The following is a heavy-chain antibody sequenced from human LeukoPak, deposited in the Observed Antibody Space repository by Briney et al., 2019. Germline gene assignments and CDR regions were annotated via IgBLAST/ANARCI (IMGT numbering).Heavy chain of an antibody. J-gene: IGHJ3*01. V-gene: IGHV3-9*01. CDR3: ASSKGSTGYFSAFDL. CDR2: ISWNSGTI. CDR1: GFIFEDYA. Sequence: GGSLRLSCVASGFIFEDYAMHWVRQAPGKGLEWVSGISWNSGTIGYADSVKGRFTISRDNAKNSLYLQMNTLRAEDTALYYCASSKGSTGYFSAFDLWGQGTMVTVSS. D-gene: IGHD3-22*01.